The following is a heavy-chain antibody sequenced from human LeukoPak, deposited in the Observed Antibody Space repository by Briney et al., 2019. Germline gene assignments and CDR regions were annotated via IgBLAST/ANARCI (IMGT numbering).Heavy chain of an antibody. CDR3: AKESPYRAPTRTYYFDY. D-gene: IGHD1-14*01. V-gene: IGHV3-21*04. CDR1: GFTFSSYS. CDR2: ISSSSSYI. J-gene: IGHJ4*02. Sequence: PGGSLRLSCAASGFTFSSYSMNWVRQAPGKGLEWVSSISSSSSYIYYADSVKGRFTISRDNAKNSLYLQMNSLTAEDTALYYCAKESPYRAPTRTYYFDYWGQGTLVTVSS.